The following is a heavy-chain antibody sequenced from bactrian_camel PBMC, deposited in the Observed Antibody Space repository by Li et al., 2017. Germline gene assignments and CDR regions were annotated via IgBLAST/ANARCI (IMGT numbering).Heavy chain of an antibody. CDR2: WRRTGIV. Sequence: VQLVESGGDSVQAGGSLRLSCAASYSTYSMAWFRQGPGKEREGVAVWRRTGIVVYADFVKGRFTISRDNAKNTLYLQLESLKTEDTAMYYCANDHGEDHWRVLAYNYWGQGTQVTVS. CDR3: ANDHGEDHWRVLAYNY. D-gene: IGHD1*01. V-gene: IGHV3S55*01. CDR1: YSTYS. J-gene: IGHJ4*01.